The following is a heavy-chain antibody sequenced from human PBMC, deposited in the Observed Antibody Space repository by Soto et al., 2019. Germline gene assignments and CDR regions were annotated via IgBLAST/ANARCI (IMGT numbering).Heavy chain of an antibody. CDR3: ARGGLDFDY. CDR2: IYYSGST. V-gene: IGHV4-59*01. J-gene: IGHJ4*02. Sequence: SETLSLTCTVSGGSISSYYWSWIRQPPGKGLEWIGYIYYSGSTNYNPSLKSRVTISVDTSKNQFSLKLSSVTAADTAVYYCARGGLDFDYWGQGTLVTVSS. CDR1: GGSISSYY. D-gene: IGHD3-16*01.